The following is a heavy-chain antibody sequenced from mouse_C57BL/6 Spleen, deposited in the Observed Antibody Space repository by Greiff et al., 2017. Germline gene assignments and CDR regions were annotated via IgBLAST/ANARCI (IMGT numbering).Heavy chain of an antibody. V-gene: IGHV1-64*01. D-gene: IGHD2-3*01. CDR2: IHPNSGST. Sequence: QVQLQQPGAELVKPGASVKLSCKASGYTFTSYWMHWVKQRPGQGLEWIGMIHPNSGSTNYNEKFKSKATLTVDKSSSTAYMQLSSLTSEDSAVXYCARDDGYQGFAYWGQGTLVTVSA. CDR1: GYTFTSYW. CDR3: ARDDGYQGFAY. J-gene: IGHJ3*01.